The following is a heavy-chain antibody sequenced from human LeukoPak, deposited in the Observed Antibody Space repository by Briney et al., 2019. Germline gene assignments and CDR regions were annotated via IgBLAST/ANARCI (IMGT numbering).Heavy chain of an antibody. V-gene: IGHV3-49*04. D-gene: IGHD3-10*01. J-gene: IGHJ5*02. Sequence: GGFLRLSCTASGFTFGDYAMSWVRQAPGKGLEWVGFIRSKAYGGTTEYAASVKGRFTISRDDSKSIAYLQMNSLRAEDTAVYYCARDRWGSGSDDGWFDPWGQGTLVTVSS. CDR3: ARDRWGSGSDDGWFDP. CDR2: IRSKAYGGTT. CDR1: GFTFGDYA.